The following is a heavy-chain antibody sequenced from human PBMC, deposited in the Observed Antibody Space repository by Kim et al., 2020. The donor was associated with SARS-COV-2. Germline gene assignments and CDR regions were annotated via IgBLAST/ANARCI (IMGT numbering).Heavy chain of an antibody. J-gene: IGHJ4*02. CDR2: ISGDGGII. CDR1: GFTFDDYV. Sequence: GGSLRLSCAASGFTFDDYVMHWVRQAPGKGLECVSLISGDGGIIHYADSVKGRFTISRDNRKNSLYLQMNSLRTEDSALYYCARDISVAREVYDYWGQGTLVTVSS. D-gene: IGHD3-10*01. V-gene: IGHV3-43*02. CDR3: ARDISVAREVYDY.